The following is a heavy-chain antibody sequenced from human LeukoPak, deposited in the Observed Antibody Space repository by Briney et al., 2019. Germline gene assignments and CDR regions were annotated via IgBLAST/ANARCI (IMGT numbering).Heavy chain of an antibody. V-gene: IGHV4-59*01. Sequence: ASETLSLTCTVSGGSISSYYWSWMRQPPGKGLEWIGYIYYSGSTEYNPSLKSRVTMSVDTSKNQFSLKLSSVTAADTAVYYCARDRGHYYGMDAWGQGTTVTVSS. D-gene: IGHD5-12*01. J-gene: IGHJ6*02. CDR2: IYYSGST. CDR1: GGSISSYY. CDR3: ARDRGHYYGMDA.